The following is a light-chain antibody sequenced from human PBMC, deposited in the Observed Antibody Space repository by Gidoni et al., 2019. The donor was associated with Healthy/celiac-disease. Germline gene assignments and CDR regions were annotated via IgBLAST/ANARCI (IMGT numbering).Light chain of an antibody. CDR3: PQYGSSRGT. V-gene: IGKV3-20*01. CDR1: QSVSSSY. Sequence: EIVLTQSPGTLSLSPGERATPSCRASQSVSSSYLAWYQQKPGQAPRLLIHGASSRATGIPDRFSGSGSGTDFTLTTNRLETEDFAVYYCPQYGSSRGTFGQGTKVEIK. CDR2: GAS. J-gene: IGKJ1*01.